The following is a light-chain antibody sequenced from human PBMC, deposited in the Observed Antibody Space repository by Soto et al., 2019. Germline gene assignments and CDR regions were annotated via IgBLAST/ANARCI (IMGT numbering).Light chain of an antibody. J-gene: IGKJ4*01. V-gene: IGKV1-39*01. CDR3: QQSCSTPSLT. CDR1: QSISSY. Sequence: DIQMTQSPSSLSASVGDRVTITCRASQSISSYLNWYQQKPGKAPKLLIYAASSLQSGVPSRFSGSGSGTEFTLTISSLQPEDFATHYCQQSCSTPSLTFGGGTKVEIK. CDR2: AAS.